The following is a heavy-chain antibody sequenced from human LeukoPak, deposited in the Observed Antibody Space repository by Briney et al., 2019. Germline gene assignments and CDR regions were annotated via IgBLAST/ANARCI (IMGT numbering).Heavy chain of an antibody. J-gene: IGHJ4*02. CDR3: ARDSDDRSWNGLFDY. D-gene: IGHD6-13*01. V-gene: IGHV3-9*01. Sequence: PGGSLRLSCEASGFTFDDYAMQWVRQTPGKGLEWVSGITWNSGTIGYADSVKGRFAISRDNARNSQYLQMNNLRAEDTAVYYCARDSDDRSWNGLFDYWGQGTLVTVSS. CDR2: ITWNSGTI. CDR1: GFTFDDYA.